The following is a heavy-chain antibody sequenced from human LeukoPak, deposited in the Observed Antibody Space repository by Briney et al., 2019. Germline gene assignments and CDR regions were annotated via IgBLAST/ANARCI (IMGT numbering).Heavy chain of an antibody. Sequence: PGRSLRLSCAASGFTFSSYGMHWVRQAPGKGLEWVAVISYDGSNKYYADSVKGRFTISRDNAKNSLYLQMNSLRAEDTAVYYCARRRDGYNLLPPSFDYWGQGTLVTVSS. CDR3: ARRRDGYNLLPPSFDY. J-gene: IGHJ4*02. D-gene: IGHD5-24*01. V-gene: IGHV3-30*03. CDR2: ISYDGSNK. CDR1: GFTFSSYG.